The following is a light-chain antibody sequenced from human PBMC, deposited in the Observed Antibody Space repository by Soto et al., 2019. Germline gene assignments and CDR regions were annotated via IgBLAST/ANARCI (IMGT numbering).Light chain of an antibody. Sequence: TVMTQSPATLSVSPGDTATLSCRASQSISRKLAWYQQKLGQAPRLLIYDASTRATGIPTRFSGSGSGTEFTLTISSLQSEDSGVYYCQHYERWPPFTFVPGAKVEIK. CDR1: QSISRK. CDR2: DAS. J-gene: IGKJ3*01. V-gene: IGKV3-15*01. CDR3: QHYERWPPFT.